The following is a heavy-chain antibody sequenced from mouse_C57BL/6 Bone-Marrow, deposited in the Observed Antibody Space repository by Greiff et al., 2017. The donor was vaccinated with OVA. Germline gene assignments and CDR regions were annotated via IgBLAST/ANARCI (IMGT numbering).Heavy chain of an antibody. Sequence: VQLQQSGTVLARPGASVKMSCKPSGYTFTSYWMHWVKQRPGQGLEWIGAIYPGNSDTSYNQKFKGKAKLTAVTSASTAYMELSSLTNEDSAVYYCTIHGTPYYYAMDYWGQGTSVTVSS. D-gene: IGHD1-1*01. V-gene: IGHV1-5*01. J-gene: IGHJ4*01. CDR2: IYPGNSDT. CDR1: GYTFTSYW. CDR3: TIHGTPYYYAMDY.